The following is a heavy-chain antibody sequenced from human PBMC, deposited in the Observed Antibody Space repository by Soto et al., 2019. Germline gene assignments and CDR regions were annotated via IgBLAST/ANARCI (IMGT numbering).Heavy chain of an antibody. J-gene: IGHJ4*02. CDR3: ARVGYCSSTSCHYYFDY. Sequence: PSETLSLTCTFSGGSISSYYWSWIRQPPGKGLEWIGYIYYSGSTNYNPSLKSRVTISVDTSKNQFSLKLSSVTAADMAVYYCARVGYCSSTSCHYYFDYWGQGTLVTVSS. D-gene: IGHD2-2*03. V-gene: IGHV4-59*01. CDR2: IYYSGST. CDR1: GGSISSYY.